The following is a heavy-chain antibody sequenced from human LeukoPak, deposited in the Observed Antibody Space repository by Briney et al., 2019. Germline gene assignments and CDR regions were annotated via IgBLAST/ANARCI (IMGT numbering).Heavy chain of an antibody. Sequence: GGSLRLSCAASGFTFSSYSMNWVRQAPGRGLEWVSSISDDSNYIYYADSVKGRFTISRDNAKNSLSLQMNSLRAEDTAVYYCAKKGYAGSGTYSYYFDYWGQGTLVTVSS. CDR1: GFTFSSYS. V-gene: IGHV3-21*01. J-gene: IGHJ4*02. CDR3: AKKGYAGSGTYSYYFDY. D-gene: IGHD3-10*01. CDR2: ISDDSNYI.